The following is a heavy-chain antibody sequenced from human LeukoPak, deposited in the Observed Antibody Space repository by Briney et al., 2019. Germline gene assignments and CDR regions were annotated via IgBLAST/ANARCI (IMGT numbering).Heavy chain of an antibody. CDR3: AKRSGAPNNFDY. CDR2: ISGDGTSE. Sequence: WGSLRLSCTTSGFTFDEHAMHWVRQGPGRGLEGVSIISGDGTSEHYADSVKGRFTISRDNSRNSLFLQMNSLRTEDTGVYFCAKRSGAPNNFDYWGKGVLVTVS. D-gene: IGHD1-14*01. CDR1: GFTFDEHA. J-gene: IGHJ4*02. V-gene: IGHV3-43*02.